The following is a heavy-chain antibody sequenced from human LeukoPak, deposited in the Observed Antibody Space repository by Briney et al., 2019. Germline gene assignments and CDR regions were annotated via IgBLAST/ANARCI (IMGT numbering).Heavy chain of an antibody. V-gene: IGHV3-21*05. Sequence: GGSLRLSCAASGFTFSSYSMNWVRQAPGKGLEWVSYISSGSNSIYYADSVKGRFTISRDNAKNSLYLQMNSLRAEDTAVYYCARSEVTMVRGVRPADYWGQGTLVTVSS. CDR1: GFTFSSYS. J-gene: IGHJ4*02. CDR2: ISSGSNSI. CDR3: ARSEVTMVRGVRPADY. D-gene: IGHD3-10*01.